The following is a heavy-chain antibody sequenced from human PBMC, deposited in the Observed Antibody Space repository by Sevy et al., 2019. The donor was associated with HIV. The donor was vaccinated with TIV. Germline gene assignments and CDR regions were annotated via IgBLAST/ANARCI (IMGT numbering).Heavy chain of an antibody. CDR2: ISSSGSTI. CDR3: AGEGSIRAFDI. D-gene: IGHD2-21*01. CDR1: GFTFSDYY. Sequence: GRSLRLSCAVSGFTFSDYYMTWIRQAPGKGLEWVSYISSSGSTIYYADSVKGRFTISRDNGKNSLYLQMNSLRAEDTAVYYCAGEGSIRAFDIWGQGTMVTVSS. V-gene: IGHV3-11*04. J-gene: IGHJ3*02.